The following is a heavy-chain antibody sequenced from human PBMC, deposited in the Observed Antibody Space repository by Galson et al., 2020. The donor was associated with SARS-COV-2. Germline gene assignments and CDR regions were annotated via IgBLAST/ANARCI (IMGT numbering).Heavy chain of an antibody. V-gene: IGHV5-51*01. CDR1: GYSFTSYW. CDR3: ARHMGLRCMDV. Sequence: GESLKISCRGSGYSFTSYWIGWVRQMPEKGLEWMGIIYPGDSETRYSPSFQGQVTISADKSTSTAYPQWSSLKASDTAMYYCARHMGLRCMDVWGKGATVTVSS. D-gene: IGHD3-10*01. J-gene: IGHJ6*03. CDR2: IYPGDSET.